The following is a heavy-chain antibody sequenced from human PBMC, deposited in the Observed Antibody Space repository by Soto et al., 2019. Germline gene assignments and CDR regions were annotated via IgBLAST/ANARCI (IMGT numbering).Heavy chain of an antibody. CDR3: ARDPSRRSPPDY. Sequence: QVQLVESGGGLVKPGGSLRLSCAASGFTFSDYCMTWFRQAPGKGLEWIAYISSTSAYTDYASSVRGRFTISRDNAKNSLYLQMNSLRNEDTAVYYCARDPSRRSPPDYWGQGTLVTVSP. V-gene: IGHV3-11*05. D-gene: IGHD6-6*01. CDR1: GFTFSDYC. J-gene: IGHJ4*02. CDR2: ISSTSAYT.